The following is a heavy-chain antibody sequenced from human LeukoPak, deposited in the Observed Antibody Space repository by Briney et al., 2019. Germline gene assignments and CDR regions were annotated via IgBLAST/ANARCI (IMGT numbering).Heavy chain of an antibody. J-gene: IGHJ4*02. D-gene: IGHD3-10*01. CDR1: RFTFSTYW. Sequence: PGGSLRLSCAASRFTFSTYWMHWVRQAPGKGLVWVSRINSDGSSTGYADSVKGRFTISRDNSKNMLYLEVISLTADDTAVYYCAKDDAWLRFGEWSQGTLVTVSS. CDR3: AKDDAWLRFGE. V-gene: IGHV3-74*01. CDR2: INSDGSST.